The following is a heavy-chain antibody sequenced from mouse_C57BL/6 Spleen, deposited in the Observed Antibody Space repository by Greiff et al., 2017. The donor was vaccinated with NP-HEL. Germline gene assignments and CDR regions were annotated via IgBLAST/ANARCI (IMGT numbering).Heavy chain of an antibody. J-gene: IGHJ2*01. CDR1: GFTFSSYA. CDR3: TRERGYLDY. V-gene: IGHV5-9-1*02. Sequence: DVMLVESGEGLVKPGGSLKLSCAASGFTFSSYAMSWVRQTPEKRLEWVAYISSGGDYIYYADTVKGRFTISRDNARNTLYLQMSSLKSEDTAMYYCTRERGYLDYWGQGTTLTVSS. CDR2: ISSGGDYI.